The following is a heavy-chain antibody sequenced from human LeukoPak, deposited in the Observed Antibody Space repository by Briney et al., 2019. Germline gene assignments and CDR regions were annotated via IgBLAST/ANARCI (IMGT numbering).Heavy chain of an antibody. J-gene: IGHJ3*02. CDR3: ARESYYDSSGYFTGPGAFDI. CDR1: GYTFTSYG. D-gene: IGHD3-22*01. V-gene: IGHV1-18*01. CDR2: ISAYNGNT. Sequence: ASVKVSCKASGYTFTSYGISWVRQAPGQGLEWMGWISAYNGNTNYAQKLQGRVTMTTDTSTSTAYMELRSLRSDDTAVYYCARESYYDSSGYFTGPGAFDIWGQGTMVTVSS.